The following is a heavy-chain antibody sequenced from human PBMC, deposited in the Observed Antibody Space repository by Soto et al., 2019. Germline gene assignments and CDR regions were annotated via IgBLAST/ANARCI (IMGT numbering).Heavy chain of an antibody. D-gene: IGHD3-10*01. CDR1: GYTFTSYA. Sequence: QVQLVQSGAEVKKPGASVKVSCKASGYTFTSYAMHWVRQAPGQRLEWMGWINAGNGNTKYSQKFQGRVTITRDTSASTAYMELSSLRSEDTAVYYCARGGITMVRGPFDPWGQGTLVTVSS. CDR2: INAGNGNT. CDR3: ARGGITMVRGPFDP. J-gene: IGHJ5*02. V-gene: IGHV1-3*01.